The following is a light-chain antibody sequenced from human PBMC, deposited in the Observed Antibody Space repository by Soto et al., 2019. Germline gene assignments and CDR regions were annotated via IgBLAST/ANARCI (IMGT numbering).Light chain of an antibody. V-gene: IGLV1-40*01. J-gene: IGLJ1*01. CDR2: SNS. CDR3: QYYDTSLSGLSGIYV. CDR1: TSNIGAGSD. Sequence: QSVLTQPPSVSGAPGQRVTISCTGTTSNIGAGSDKHGDQQLPGKAPKLLIYSNSHRPSGFPSRFSGSKSGTSASLAITGLQAEDEGDYYCQYYDTSLSGLSGIYVFGGGTKLTVL.